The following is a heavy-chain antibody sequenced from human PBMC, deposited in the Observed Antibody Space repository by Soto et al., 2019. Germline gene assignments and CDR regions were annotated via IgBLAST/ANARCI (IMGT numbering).Heavy chain of an antibody. CDR2: ISGSGGST. V-gene: IGHV3-23*01. CDR1: GFTFSRYA. Sequence: GSLRLSCAASGFTFSRYAMSWVRQAPGKGLEWVSAISGSGGSTYYADSVKGRFTISRDNSKNTLYLQMNSLRAEDTAVYYCAKDLGYGSGGSCYYFDYWGQGTLVTVSS. CDR3: AKDLGYGSGGSCYYFDY. D-gene: IGHD2-15*01. J-gene: IGHJ4*02.